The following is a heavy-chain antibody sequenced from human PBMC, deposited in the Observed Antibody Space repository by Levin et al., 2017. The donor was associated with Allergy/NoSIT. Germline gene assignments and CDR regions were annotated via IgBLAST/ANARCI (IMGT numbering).Heavy chain of an antibody. CDR2: ISSSSSTI. CDR3: ARGEGIYSYGFPSDY. D-gene: IGHD5-18*01. V-gene: IGHV3-48*01. Sequence: GGSLRLSCAASGFTFSGYNMNWVRQAPGKGLEWVSYISSSSSTIYYADSVKGRFTISRDNAKNSLSLQMNSLRTEDTAVYYCARGEGIYSYGFPSDYWGQGTLVTVSS. J-gene: IGHJ4*02. CDR1: GFTFSGYN.